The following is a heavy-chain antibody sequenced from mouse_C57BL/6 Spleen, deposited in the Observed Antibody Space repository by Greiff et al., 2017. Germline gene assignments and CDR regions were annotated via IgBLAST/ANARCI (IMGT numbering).Heavy chain of an antibody. CDR3: TPNWDEAWFAY. V-gene: IGHV6-6*01. CDR2: IRNKANNHAT. J-gene: IGHJ3*01. D-gene: IGHD4-1*01. Sequence: EVQLVESGGGLVQPGGSMKLSCAASGFTFSDAWMDWVRQSPEKGLEWVAEIRNKANNHATYYAESVKGRFTISRDDSKSSVYLQMNSLRAEDTGIYYCTPNWDEAWFAYWGQGTLVTVSA. CDR1: GFTFSDAW.